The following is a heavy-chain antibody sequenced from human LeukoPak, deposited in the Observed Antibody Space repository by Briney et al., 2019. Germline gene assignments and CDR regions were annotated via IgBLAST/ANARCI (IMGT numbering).Heavy chain of an antibody. CDR3: ARHAEYNSGWHFYLDH. CDR2: VHNVGST. CDR1: GVSTTNGIYY. Sequence: SETLSLTCTVSGVSTTNGIYYWAWIRQPPGKGLEWIGSVHNVGSTYYNLSLRSRVTMSIDPSKNQFSLRLNSVTAAATAVYYCARHAEYNSGWHFYLDHWGQGILVTVSS. J-gene: IGHJ4*02. D-gene: IGHD6-19*01. V-gene: IGHV4-39*01.